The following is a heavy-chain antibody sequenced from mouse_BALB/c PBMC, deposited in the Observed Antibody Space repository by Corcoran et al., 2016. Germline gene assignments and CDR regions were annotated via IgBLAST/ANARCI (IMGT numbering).Heavy chain of an antibody. J-gene: IGHJ1*01. CDR1: GFNIKDTY. Sequence: EVQLQQSGAELVKPGASVKLSCTASGFNIKDTYMHWVKQRPEQGLEWIGMIDPANGNTKYDPKFQGKATITADTSSNTAYLQLSSLTSEDTAVYYCARLDWYFDVWGAGTTVTVSS. V-gene: IGHV14-3*02. CDR3: ARLDWYFDV. CDR2: IDPANGNT.